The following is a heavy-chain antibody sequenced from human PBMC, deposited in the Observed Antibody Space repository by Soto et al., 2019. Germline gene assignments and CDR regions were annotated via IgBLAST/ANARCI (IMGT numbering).Heavy chain of an antibody. Sequence: GGSLRLSCAASGFTFSSYSMNWVRQAPGKGLEWVSYISSSSSTIYYADSVKGRFTISRDNAKNSLYLQMNSLRAEDTAVYYCAKDLVVVPAGYMDVWGQGTTVTVSS. V-gene: IGHV3-48*01. CDR1: GFTFSSYS. CDR2: ISSSSSTI. J-gene: IGHJ6*02. D-gene: IGHD2-2*01. CDR3: AKDLVVVPAGYMDV.